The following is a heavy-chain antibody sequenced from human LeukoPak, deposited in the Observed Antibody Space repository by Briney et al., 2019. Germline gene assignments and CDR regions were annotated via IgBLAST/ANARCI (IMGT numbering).Heavy chain of an antibody. Sequence: ASVKVSCKASGYTFTSYYMHWVRQAPGQGLEWMGIINPSGGSTSYAQKFQGRVTMTRDTSTSTVYMELSSLRSEDTAVYYCARGVAVAGKSGWFDPWGQGTPVTVSS. D-gene: IGHD6-19*01. CDR1: GYTFTSYY. CDR2: INPSGGST. V-gene: IGHV1-46*01. CDR3: ARGVAVAGKSGWFDP. J-gene: IGHJ5*02.